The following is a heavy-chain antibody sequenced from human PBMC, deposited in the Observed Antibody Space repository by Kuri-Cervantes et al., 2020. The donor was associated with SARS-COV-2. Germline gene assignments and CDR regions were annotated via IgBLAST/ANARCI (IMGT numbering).Heavy chain of an antibody. CDR2: IGYDGSRK. V-gene: IGHV3-30*18. CDR1: GFIFGRYG. D-gene: IGHD6-19*01. J-gene: IGHJ4*02. CDR3: AKEGSSGWYGGD. Sequence: GGSLRLSCEASGFIFGRYGMHWVRQAPGKGLEWVAAIGYDGSRKHYSDSLKGRFTISRDNSQNTVYLQMSTLRDDDTAVYYCAKEGSSGWYGGDWGQGALVTVSS.